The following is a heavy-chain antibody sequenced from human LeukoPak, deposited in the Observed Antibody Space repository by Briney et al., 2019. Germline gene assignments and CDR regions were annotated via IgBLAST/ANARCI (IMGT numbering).Heavy chain of an antibody. CDR3: ARADRDGIKRFLD. D-gene: IGHD5-24*01. Sequence: GGSLRLSCAASGFTFSSYSAIWARQAPGKGLEWVSYVSSSGTTTYYADSVKGRFTISRDNGKNLVSLQMNSLRDEDTAVYYCARADRDGIKRFLDWGDGTLVTVSS. CDR1: GFTFSSYS. CDR2: VSSSGTTT. J-gene: IGHJ4*01. V-gene: IGHV3-48*02.